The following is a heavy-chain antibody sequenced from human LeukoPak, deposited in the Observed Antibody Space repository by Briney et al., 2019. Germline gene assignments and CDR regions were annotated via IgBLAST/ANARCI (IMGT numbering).Heavy chain of an antibody. Sequence: SVRVSCKASGGTFSSYAISWVRQAPGQGLEWMGGIIPIFGTANFAQKFQGRVTITADESTSTAYMELSSLRSEDTAVYYCAREIYGSGSYRYGMDVWGQGTTVTVSS. CDR2: IIPIFGTA. CDR3: AREIYGSGSYRYGMDV. J-gene: IGHJ6*02. V-gene: IGHV1-69*13. CDR1: GGTFSSYA. D-gene: IGHD3-10*01.